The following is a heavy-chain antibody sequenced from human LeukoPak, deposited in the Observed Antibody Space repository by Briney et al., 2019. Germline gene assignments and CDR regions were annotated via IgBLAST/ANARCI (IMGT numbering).Heavy chain of an antibody. CDR3: ASREWLVY. Sequence: SETLSLTCAVSGASINDFYWTWIRQPPGKGLEWIGYVYYGGSTNYNPSLKSRVSMSVDTSKNQFSLTLTSVTVADTAFYYCASREWLVYWGQGTPVTVSS. D-gene: IGHD6-19*01. CDR1: GASINDFY. V-gene: IGHV4-59*01. CDR2: VYYGGST. J-gene: IGHJ4*02.